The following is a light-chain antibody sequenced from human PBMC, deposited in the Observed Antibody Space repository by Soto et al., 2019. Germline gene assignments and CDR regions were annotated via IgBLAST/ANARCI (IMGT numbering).Light chain of an antibody. CDR3: QSYDTSLRGPV. CDR1: SSDVGGYVY. J-gene: IGLJ2*01. CDR2: DVN. Sequence: QSALTQPRSVSGSPGQSVTISCTGTSSDVGGYVYVSWYQQHPGKAPKLMIYDVNKRPSGVPGRFSGSKSGTSASLAITGLQAEDEADYFCQSYDTSLRGPVFGGGTKVTVL. V-gene: IGLV2-11*01.